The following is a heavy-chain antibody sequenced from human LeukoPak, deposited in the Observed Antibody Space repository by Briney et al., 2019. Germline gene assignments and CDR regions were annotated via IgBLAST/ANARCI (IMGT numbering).Heavy chain of an antibody. CDR2: IIPIFGTA. J-gene: IGHJ6*03. CDR1: GGTFSSYA. CDR3: ASRVDGGSDYYYYMDV. Sequence: SVKVSCKASGGTFSSYAISWVRQAPGQGLEWMGGIIPIFGTANYAQKFQGRVTITADKSTSTAYMELSSLRSEDTAVYYCASRVDGGSDYYYYMDVWGKGTTVTVSS. D-gene: IGHD3-10*01. V-gene: IGHV1-69*06.